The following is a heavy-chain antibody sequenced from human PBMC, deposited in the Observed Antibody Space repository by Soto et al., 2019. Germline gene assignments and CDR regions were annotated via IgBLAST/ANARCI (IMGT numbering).Heavy chain of an antibody. J-gene: IGHJ4*02. D-gene: IGHD5-18*01. CDR1: GFTVSSNY. CDR3: AMYSRGYTYGIDY. Sequence: EVQLVETGGGLIQPGGSLRLSCAASGFTVSSNYMSWVRQAPGKGLDWVSIIYSTGKTYYADSVRGRFTISRDNSKNTLFLQMTSLRAEDTAVYYCAMYSRGYTYGIDYWGQGTLVTVSS. CDR2: IYSTGKT. V-gene: IGHV3-53*02.